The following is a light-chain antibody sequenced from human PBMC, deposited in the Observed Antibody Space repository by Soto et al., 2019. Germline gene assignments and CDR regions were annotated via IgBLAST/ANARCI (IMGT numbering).Light chain of an antibody. J-gene: IGKJ4*01. CDR2: WAS. Sequence: DIVLTQSPDSLAVSLGERATINCKSSQSLLHSSNNKNYLAWYQQKPGQPPKLLIFWASTRESGVPDRFSGSGSGTDFTLTISSLQAEDVAVYYCQQYSSTPQLTFGGGTKVEIK. V-gene: IGKV4-1*01. CDR3: QQYSSTPQLT. CDR1: QSLLHSSNNKNY.